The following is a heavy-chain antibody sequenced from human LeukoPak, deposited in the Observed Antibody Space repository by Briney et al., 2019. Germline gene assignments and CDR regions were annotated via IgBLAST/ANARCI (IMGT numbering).Heavy chain of an antibody. Sequence: GGSLRPSCTTSGFTFGDYAMSWVRQAPGKGLEWVGFIRSKAYGGTTEYAASVKGRFTISRDDSKSIAYLQMNSLKTEDTAVYYCQTYYYDSSGYYYIDQWGQGTLVTVSS. CDR3: QTYYYDSSGYYYIDQ. CDR1: GFTFGDYA. D-gene: IGHD3-22*01. CDR2: IRSKAYGGTT. J-gene: IGHJ4*02. V-gene: IGHV3-49*04.